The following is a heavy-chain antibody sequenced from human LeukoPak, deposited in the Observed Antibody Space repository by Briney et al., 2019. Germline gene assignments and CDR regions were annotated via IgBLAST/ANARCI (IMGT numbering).Heavy chain of an antibody. V-gene: IGHV1-18*01. D-gene: IGHD3-22*01. J-gene: IGHJ3*02. CDR1: GYTFTSYG. CDR3: ARDLLPGITMIVVVNDAFDI. Sequence: ASVKVSCKASGYTFTSYGISWVRQAPGQGLEWMGWISAYNGNTNYAQKLQGRVTMTTDTSTSTAYMELRSLRSDDTAVCYCARDLLPGITMIVVVNDAFDIWGQGTMVTVSP. CDR2: ISAYNGNT.